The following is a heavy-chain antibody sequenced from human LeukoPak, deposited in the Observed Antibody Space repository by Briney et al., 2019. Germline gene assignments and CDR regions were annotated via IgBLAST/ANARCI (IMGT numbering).Heavy chain of an antibody. CDR3: AKSLFAYYYDSSGYSGIDY. Sequence: PGRSLRLSRAASGFTFSSYGMHWVRQAPGKGLEWVAVISYDGSNKYYADSVKGRFTISRDNSKNTLYLQMNSLRAEDTAVYYCAKSLFAYYYDSSGYSGIDYWGQGTLVTVSS. CDR2: ISYDGSNK. CDR1: GFTFSSYG. J-gene: IGHJ4*02. D-gene: IGHD3-22*01. V-gene: IGHV3-30*18.